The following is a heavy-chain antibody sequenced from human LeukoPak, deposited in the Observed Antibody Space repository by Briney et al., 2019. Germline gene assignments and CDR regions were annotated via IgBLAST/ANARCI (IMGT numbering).Heavy chain of an antibody. J-gene: IGHJ4*02. Sequence: SETLSLTCTVSGGSISSGVYYWSWVRQHPGKGLEWIGYIYYSGSTYYNPSLKSRVTISVDTSKNQFSLKLSSVTAADTAVYYCARGRRDYESSGYYFDYWGQGTLVTVSS. V-gene: IGHV4-31*03. CDR2: IYYSGST. CDR3: ARGRRDYESSGYYFDY. D-gene: IGHD3-22*01. CDR1: GGSISSGVYY.